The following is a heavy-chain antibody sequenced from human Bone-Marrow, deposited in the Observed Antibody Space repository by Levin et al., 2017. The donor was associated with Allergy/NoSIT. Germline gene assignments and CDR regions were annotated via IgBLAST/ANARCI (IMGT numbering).Heavy chain of an antibody. CDR1: GLRFSDFY. V-gene: IGHV3-11*01. J-gene: IGHJ4*02. CDR3: AKLRFNPSVADF. Sequence: GESLKISCAASGLRFSDFYMAWIRQVPGRRLEWVTYISSRSTTTFYIDSVKGRFVISRDNAKNSLFLDMNFLTVEDTATYFCAKLRFNPSVADFWGQGTVVTVSS. D-gene: IGHD2-21*01. CDR2: ISSRSTTT.